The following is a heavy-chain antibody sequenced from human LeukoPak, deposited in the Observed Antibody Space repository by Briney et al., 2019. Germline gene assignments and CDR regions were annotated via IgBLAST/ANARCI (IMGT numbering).Heavy chain of an antibody. CDR2: IFYSGST. J-gene: IGHJ5*02. CDR3: ARHPLGGTYLNWFDP. Sequence: PSETLSLTCTVSGGSISSSSYFWGWIHQPPGKGLEWIGSIFYSGSTYYNPSLRSRLTISVDTSKNQFSLKLSSVTAADTAVYYCARHPLGGTYLNWFDPWGQGTLVTVSS. D-gene: IGHD3-16*01. CDR1: GGSISSSSYF. V-gene: IGHV4-39*01.